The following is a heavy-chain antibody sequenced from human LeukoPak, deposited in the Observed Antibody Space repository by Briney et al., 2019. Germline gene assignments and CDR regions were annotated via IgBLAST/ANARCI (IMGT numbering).Heavy chain of an antibody. Sequence: WGSLRLSFAASGFTFSSYWMSWVRQAPGKGLEWVANIKQDGSEKYYVDSVKGRFTISRDNAKNSLYLQMNSLRAEDTAVYYCARDLMVRRSWYYYYYYMDVWGKGTTVTISS. D-gene: IGHD3-10*01. CDR3: ARDLMVRRSWYYYYYYMDV. CDR2: IKQDGSEK. V-gene: IGHV3-7*01. J-gene: IGHJ6*03. CDR1: GFTFSSYW.